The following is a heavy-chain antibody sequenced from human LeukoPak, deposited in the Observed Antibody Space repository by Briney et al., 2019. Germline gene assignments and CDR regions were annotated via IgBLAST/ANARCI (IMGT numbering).Heavy chain of an antibody. CDR3: ARDVLYYDSSGYSWGIDY. Sequence: ASVKVSCKASGYTFTSYGISWVRQAPGQGLEWMGWISAYNGNTNYAQKLQGRGTMTTDTSTSTAYMELRSLRSDDTAVYYCARDVLYYDSSGYSWGIDYWGQGTLVTVSS. CDR2: ISAYNGNT. CDR1: GYTFTSYG. D-gene: IGHD3-22*01. J-gene: IGHJ4*02. V-gene: IGHV1-18*01.